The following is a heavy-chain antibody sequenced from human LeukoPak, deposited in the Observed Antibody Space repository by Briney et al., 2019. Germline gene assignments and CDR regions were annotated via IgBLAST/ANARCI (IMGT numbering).Heavy chain of an antibody. V-gene: IGHV3-48*04. J-gene: IGHJ5*02. D-gene: IGHD2-21*02. Sequence: GGSLRLSCAAFGFTLSSYSMNWVRQAPGEGLEWVSYISGTSSMIYYADFVKGRFTISRDNAKNSQYLQMSGLRAEDTAVYYCARELAVTATTFDPWGQGTLVTVSP. CDR2: ISGTSSMI. CDR1: GFTLSSYS. CDR3: ARELAVTATTFDP.